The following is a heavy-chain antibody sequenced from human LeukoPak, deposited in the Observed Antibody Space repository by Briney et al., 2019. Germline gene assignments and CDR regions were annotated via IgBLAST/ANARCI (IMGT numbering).Heavy chain of an antibody. J-gene: IGHJ4*02. Sequence: GGSLRLSCAASGFTFSSYAMHWVRQAPGKGLEWVAVISYDGSNKYYADSVKGRFTISRDNSKNTLYLQMNSLRSEDTAVYYCARGRGGDGYNWLCYFDYWGQGTLVTVSS. D-gene: IGHD5-24*01. V-gene: IGHV3-30-3*01. CDR1: GFTFSSYA. CDR3: ARGRGGDGYNWLCYFDY. CDR2: ISYDGSNK.